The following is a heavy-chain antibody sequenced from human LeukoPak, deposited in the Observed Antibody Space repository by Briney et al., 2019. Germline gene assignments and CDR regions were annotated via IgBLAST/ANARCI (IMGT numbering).Heavy chain of an antibody. D-gene: IGHD2-15*01. Sequence: GGSLRLSCTASGFTFGDYAMSWVRQAPGKGLEWVSFIRSKAYGGTTGYAPSVKGRFTISRDDSKSIAYLQMNSLKTEDTAVYYCTRVSLVAASVFFDYWGQGTLVTVSS. CDR1: GFTFGDYA. J-gene: IGHJ4*02. CDR3: TRVSLVAASVFFDY. CDR2: IRSKAYGGTT. V-gene: IGHV3-49*04.